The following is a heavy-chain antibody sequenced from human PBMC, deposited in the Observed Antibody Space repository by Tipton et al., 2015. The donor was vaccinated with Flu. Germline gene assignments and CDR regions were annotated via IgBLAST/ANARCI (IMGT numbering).Heavy chain of an antibody. CDR3: ARHDPDAIAAAPAEYFQH. CDR2: IYYSGST. D-gene: IGHD6-13*01. Sequence: LRPSCTVSGGSISSSSYYWGWIRQPPGKGLEWIGSIYYSGSTYYNPSLKSRVTISVDTSKNQFSLKLSSVTAADTAVYYCARHDPDAIAAAPAEYFQHWGQGTLVTVSS. CDR1: GGSISSSSYY. V-gene: IGHV4-39*01. J-gene: IGHJ1*01.